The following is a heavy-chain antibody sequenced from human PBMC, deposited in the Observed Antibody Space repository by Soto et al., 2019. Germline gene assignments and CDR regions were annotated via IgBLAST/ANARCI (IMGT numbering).Heavy chain of an antibody. J-gene: IGHJ4*02. CDR1: GFTVSSNY. CDR3: VSYDFWRGYSDY. CDR2: FYTGGST. V-gene: IGHV3-66*01. D-gene: IGHD3-3*01. Sequence: EVQLVESGGGLVQPGGSLRLSCAVSGFTVSSNYMSWVRQAPGKGLEWVSIFYTGGSTYYSDSVKGRFTISRDNSKNTLYLQMNSLREEDTAVYYCVSYDFWRGYSDYWGQGTRVTVSS.